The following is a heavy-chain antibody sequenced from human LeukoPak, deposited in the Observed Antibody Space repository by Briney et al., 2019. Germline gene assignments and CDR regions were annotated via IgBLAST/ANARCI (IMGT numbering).Heavy chain of an antibody. J-gene: IGHJ6*03. CDR2: ISAYNGNT. CDR1: GYTFTGYY. D-gene: IGHD6-13*01. CDR3: ARGGIAAAGTTYYYYYMDV. V-gene: IGHV1-18*04. Sequence: GASVKVSCKASGYTFTGYYMHWVRQAPGQGLEWMGWISAYNGNTNYAQKLQGRVTMTTDTSTSTAYMELRSLRSDDTAVYYCARGGIAAAGTTYYYYYMDVWGKGTTVTVSS.